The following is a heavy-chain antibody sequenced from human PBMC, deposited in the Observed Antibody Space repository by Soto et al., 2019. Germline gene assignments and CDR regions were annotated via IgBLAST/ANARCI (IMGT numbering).Heavy chain of an antibody. D-gene: IGHD2-2*01. CDR1: GGSINSGGYY. V-gene: IGHV4-31*03. Sequence: SETLSLTCTVSGGSINSGGYYWSWIRQHPGKGLEWIGYIYYSGSTYYNPSLKSRVTISVDTSKNQFSLKLSSVTAADTAVYYCARVGRCSNTIYYYYFDYWGQGSLVTVSS. CDR2: IYYSGST. J-gene: IGHJ4*02. CDR3: ARVGRCSNTIYYYYFDY.